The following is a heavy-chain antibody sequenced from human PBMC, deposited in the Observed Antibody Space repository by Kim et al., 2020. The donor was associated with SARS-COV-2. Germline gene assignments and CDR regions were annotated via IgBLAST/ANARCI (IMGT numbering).Heavy chain of an antibody. Sequence: GGPLRLSCPASGFTLRSHAMHWVRQAPGKGLEYVSAISSNGGSTYYPDPAKGRFTISRDNSKNTLYLQMSSLRAEDTAVYYCVKGGYCSSTSCSYDAFD. V-gene: IGHV3-64*03. CDR1: GFTLRSHA. CDR3: VKGGYCSSTSCSYDAFD. D-gene: IGHD2-2*01. J-gene: IGHJ3*02. CDR2: ISSNGGST.